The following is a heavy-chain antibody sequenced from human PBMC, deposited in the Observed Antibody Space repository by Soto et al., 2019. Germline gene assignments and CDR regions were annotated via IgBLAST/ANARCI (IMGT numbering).Heavy chain of an antibody. V-gene: IGHV3-53*01. CDR3: AREPRATTKRGPYSYYGMDV. CDR2: IYSGGST. D-gene: IGHD5-12*01. J-gene: IGHJ6*02. CDR1: GFTVSSNY. Sequence: PGGSLRLSCAASGFTVSSNYMSWVRQAPGKGLEWVSVIYSGGSTYYADSVKGRFTISRDNSKNTLYLQMNSLRAEDTAVYYCAREPRATTKRGPYSYYGMDVWGQGTTVTVSS.